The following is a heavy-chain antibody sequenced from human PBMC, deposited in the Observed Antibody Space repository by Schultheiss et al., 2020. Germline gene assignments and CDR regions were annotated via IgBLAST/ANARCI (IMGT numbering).Heavy chain of an antibody. V-gene: IGHV3-74*03. Sequence: GGSLRLSCAASGFTFSSYSMNWVRQAPGKGLMWVSRINGDGTSTTYADSVKGRFTISRDNSKNTLYLQMNSLRAEDTAVYYCAKDRSIAAAVPLFYYYYYGMDVWGQGTTVTVSS. D-gene: IGHD6-13*01. J-gene: IGHJ6*02. CDR2: INGDGTST. CDR3: AKDRSIAAAVPLFYYYYYGMDV. CDR1: GFTFSSYS.